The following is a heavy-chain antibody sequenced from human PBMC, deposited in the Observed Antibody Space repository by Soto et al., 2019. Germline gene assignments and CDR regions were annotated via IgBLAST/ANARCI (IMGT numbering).Heavy chain of an antibody. CDR2: ISADGRDL. CDR3: AKSVPDPACRGGGCHRTFDY. V-gene: IGHV3-30*18. Sequence: QVQLVESGGGVVQPGGSVRLSCTASGFTLGAYVMHWVRQAQGKGPEWVAAISADGRDLFYAASVEGRFTISRDNSKNKLFLQMNSLASEDTSVYSCAKSVPDPACRGGGCHRTFDYWGQGTLVTVSS. D-gene: IGHD2-15*01. CDR1: GFTLGAYV. J-gene: IGHJ4*02.